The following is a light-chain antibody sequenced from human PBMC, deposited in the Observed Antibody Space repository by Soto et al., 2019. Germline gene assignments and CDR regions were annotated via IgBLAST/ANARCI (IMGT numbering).Light chain of an antibody. V-gene: IGKV1-27*01. CDR1: QGISNY. CDR3: EKYYSAPFT. Sequence: DIQMTQSPSPLSAPVGDRVTITCRASQGISNYLAWYQQKPGKVPKVLIYDASTLQSGVPSLFSGSGSGTDFTLTISSLQPEDVETYYCEKYYSAPFTFGPGNKVYIK. J-gene: IGKJ3*01. CDR2: DAS.